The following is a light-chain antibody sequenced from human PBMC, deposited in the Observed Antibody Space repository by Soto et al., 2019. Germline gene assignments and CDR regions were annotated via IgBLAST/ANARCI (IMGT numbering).Light chain of an antibody. CDR3: QQRSNWPWT. Sequence: EIVLTQSPATLSLSPGERATLSCRASQSISVYLAWYQQKPGQAPRLLMYDAYNRATGIPARFSGSGSGTDFTLTISSLEPEDFAVYYCQQRSNWPWTFGQGTKVELK. V-gene: IGKV3-11*01. CDR1: QSISVY. CDR2: DAY. J-gene: IGKJ1*01.